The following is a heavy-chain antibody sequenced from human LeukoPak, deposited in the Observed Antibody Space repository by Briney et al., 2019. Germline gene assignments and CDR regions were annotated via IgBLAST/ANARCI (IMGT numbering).Heavy chain of an antibody. CDR2: ISYDGSNK. D-gene: IGHD6-13*01. CDR1: GFTFSSYG. CDR3: AKDRYSSSWPPLDP. J-gene: IGHJ5*02. V-gene: IGHV3-30*18. Sequence: GGSLRLSCAASGFTFSSYGMHWVRQAPGKGLEWVAVISYDGSNKYHADSVKGRFTISRDNSKNTLYLQMNSLRAEDTAVYYCAKDRYSSSWPPLDPWGQGTLVTVSS.